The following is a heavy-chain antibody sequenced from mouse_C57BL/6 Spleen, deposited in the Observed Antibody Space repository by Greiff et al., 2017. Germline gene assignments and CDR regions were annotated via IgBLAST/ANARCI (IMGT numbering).Heavy chain of an antibody. V-gene: IGHV1-62-2*01. CDR1: GYTFTEYT. CDR3: ARHEDGITTVVARGAMDY. J-gene: IGHJ4*01. CDR2: FYPGSGSI. Sequence: VQRVESGAELVKPGASVKLSCKASGYTFTEYTIHWVKQRSGQGLEWIGWFYPGSGSIKYNEKFKDKATLTADKSSSTVYMELSRLTSEDSAVYFCARHEDGITTVVARGAMDYWGQGTSVTVSS. D-gene: IGHD1-1*01.